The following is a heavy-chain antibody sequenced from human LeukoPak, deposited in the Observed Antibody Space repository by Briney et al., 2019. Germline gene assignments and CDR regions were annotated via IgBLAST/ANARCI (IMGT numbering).Heavy chain of an antibody. CDR3: AREPYYYDSSGYDP. D-gene: IGHD3-22*01. Sequence: SVKVSCKASGGTFRSYAISWVRQAPGQGLEWMGRIIPILGIANYAQKFQGRVTITADKSTSTAYMELSSLRSEDTAVYYCAREPYYYDSSGYDPWGQGTLVTVSS. CDR1: GGTFRSYA. CDR2: IIPILGIA. J-gene: IGHJ5*02. V-gene: IGHV1-69*04.